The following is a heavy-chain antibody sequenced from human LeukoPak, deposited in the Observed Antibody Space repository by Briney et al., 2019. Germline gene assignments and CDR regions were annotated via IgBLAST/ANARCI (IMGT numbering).Heavy chain of an antibody. Sequence: SETLSLTCTVSGGSISSSGYNWGWIPQPPGKGLEWIGSIYYSGSTYYNPSLKSRVTISVDTSKNQFSLKLSSVTAADTAVYYCARSTRGQGYYFDYWGQGTLVTVSS. V-gene: IGHV4-39*01. CDR3: ARSTRGQGYYFDY. D-gene: IGHD1-1*01. CDR1: GGSISSSGYN. J-gene: IGHJ4*02. CDR2: IYYSGST.